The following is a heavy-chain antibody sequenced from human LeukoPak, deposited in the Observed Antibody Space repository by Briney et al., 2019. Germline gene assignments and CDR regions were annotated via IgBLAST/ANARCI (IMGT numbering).Heavy chain of an antibody. CDR1: GYTFTGYY. V-gene: IGHV1-2*04. CDR3: ARGGRSVVVTTLYYFDY. Sequence: ASVKVSCKASGYTFTGYYMHWVRQAPGQGLEWMGWINPNSGGTNYAQKFQGWVTMTRDTSIGTAYMELSRLRSDDTAVYYCARGGRSVVVTTLYYFDYWGQGTLVTVSS. CDR2: INPNSGGT. J-gene: IGHJ4*02. D-gene: IGHD3-22*01.